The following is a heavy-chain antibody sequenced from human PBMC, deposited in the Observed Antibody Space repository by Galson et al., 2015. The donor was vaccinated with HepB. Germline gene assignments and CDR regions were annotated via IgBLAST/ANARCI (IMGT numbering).Heavy chain of an antibody. CDR3: ARGVTIFGLIIPYFDC. D-gene: IGHD3-3*01. J-gene: IGHJ4*02. Sequence: LSLTCTVSGGSISTYYWSWIRQPPGKGLEWIGYIYYTGNTNYNPSLKSRVTISVDTSKNQFSLKLNSVTAADTAVYYCARGVTIFGLIIPYFDCWGQGTLVTVSS. CDR1: GGSISTYY. V-gene: IGHV4-59*01. CDR2: IYYTGNT.